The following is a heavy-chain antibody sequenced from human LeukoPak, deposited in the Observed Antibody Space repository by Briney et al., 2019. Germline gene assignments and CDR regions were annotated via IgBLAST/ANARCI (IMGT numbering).Heavy chain of an antibody. D-gene: IGHD6-6*01. V-gene: IGHV4-34*01. Sequence: SETLSLTCAVYGGSFSGYYWSWIRQPPGKGLEWIGQINHSGSAYYNPSLKSRVTISLDTSNNQFSLRLSSVTAADTAVYYCARRSFYSSSSGTSYWGQGTLVTVSS. CDR2: INHSGSA. CDR1: GGSFSGYY. J-gene: IGHJ4*02. CDR3: ARRSFYSSSSGTSY.